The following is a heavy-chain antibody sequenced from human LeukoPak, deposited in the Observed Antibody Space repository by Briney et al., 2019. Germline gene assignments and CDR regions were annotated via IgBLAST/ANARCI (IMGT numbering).Heavy chain of an antibody. V-gene: IGHV3-23*01. Sequence: PGGSLRLSCATSGFRFSSYAMSWVRQAPGEGLERVSAISGSGYSTYYADSVKGRFTISRDNSKNTLYLQMNSLRAEDTAVYYCAKRLAEWELLGEITFDYWGQGTLVTVSS. CDR2: ISGSGYST. CDR3: AKRLAEWELLGEITFDY. CDR1: GFRFSSYA. D-gene: IGHD1-26*01. J-gene: IGHJ4*02.